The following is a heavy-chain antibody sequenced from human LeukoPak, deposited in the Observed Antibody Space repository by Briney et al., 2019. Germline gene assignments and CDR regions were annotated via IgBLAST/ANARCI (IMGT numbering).Heavy chain of an antibody. V-gene: IGHV1-2*04. CDR3: AGGAWFGELRGGGLDV. Sequence: HWASVKVSCKASGYTFTGYYFHWVRQAPGQGLEWMGWINPNGGGTNYAQKFQGWVTMTTDTSISTAYLDLNRLSSDDTAVYYCAGGAWFGELRGGGLDVWGKGTTVTVSS. J-gene: IGHJ6*04. D-gene: IGHD3-10*01. CDR1: GYTFTGYY. CDR2: INPNGGGT.